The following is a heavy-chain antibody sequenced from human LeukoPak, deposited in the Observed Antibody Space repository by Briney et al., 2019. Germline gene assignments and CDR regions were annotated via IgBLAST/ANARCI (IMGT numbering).Heavy chain of an antibody. D-gene: IGHD3-3*01. CDR3: AGNQADYDFWSGYYTTTNWFDP. CDR1: GGSISSYY. Sequence: SETLSLTCTVSGGSISSYYWSWIRQPAGKGLEWIGRIYTSGSTNYNPSLKSRVTMSVDTSKNQFSLKLSSVTAADTAVYYCAGNQADYDFWSGYYTTTNWFDPWGQGTLVTVSS. J-gene: IGHJ5*02. V-gene: IGHV4-4*07. CDR2: IYTSGST.